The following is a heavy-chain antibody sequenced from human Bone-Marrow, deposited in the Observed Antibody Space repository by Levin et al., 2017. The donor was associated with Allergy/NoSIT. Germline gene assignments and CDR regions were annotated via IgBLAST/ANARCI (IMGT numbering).Heavy chain of an antibody. D-gene: IGHD2-8*01. CDR2: IYWDNDK. V-gene: IGHV2-5*02. Sequence: ESGPTLVKPTQTLTLTCTFSGFSLTARPVGVGWIRQSPAKALEWLAVIYWDNDKRYSPSLKSRLTIAKDSSGSQVALTVTNVDPADTATYYCAHRRDYNGAWDEGSYDNWGQGIPVTASS. CDR1: GFSLTARPVG. J-gene: IGHJ4*02. CDR3: AHRRDYNGAWDEGSYDN.